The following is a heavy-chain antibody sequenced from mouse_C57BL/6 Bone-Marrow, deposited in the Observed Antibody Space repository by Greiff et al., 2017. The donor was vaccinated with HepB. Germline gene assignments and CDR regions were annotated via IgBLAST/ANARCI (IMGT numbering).Heavy chain of an antibody. CDR3: ARYSDLSTTVPHAMDY. Sequence: EVQLVESGGGLVQPGGSLSLSCAASGFTFTDYYMSWVRQPPGKALEWLGFIRNKANGYTTEYSASVKGRFTISRDNSQSILYLQMNALRAEDSATYYCARYSDLSTTVPHAMDYWGQGTSVTVSS. D-gene: IGHD1-1*01. CDR1: GFTFTDYY. V-gene: IGHV7-3*01. J-gene: IGHJ4*01. CDR2: IRNKANGYTT.